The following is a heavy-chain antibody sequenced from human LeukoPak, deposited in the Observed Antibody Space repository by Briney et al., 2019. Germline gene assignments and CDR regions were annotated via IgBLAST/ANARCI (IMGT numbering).Heavy chain of an antibody. CDR3: ATAPHVNYFDF. Sequence: SETLSLTCTVSGGSISSYYWSWIRQPPGKGLEWIGYIYYSGSTNYNPSLKSRVTISVDTSKNQFSLKLSSVAAADTAVYYCATAPHVNYFDFWGQGALVTVST. V-gene: IGHV4-59*08. CDR2: IYYSGST. J-gene: IGHJ4*02. D-gene: IGHD2/OR15-2a*01. CDR1: GGSISSYY.